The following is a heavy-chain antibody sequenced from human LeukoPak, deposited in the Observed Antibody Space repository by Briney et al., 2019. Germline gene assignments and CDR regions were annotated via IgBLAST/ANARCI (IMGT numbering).Heavy chain of an antibody. CDR1: GFTFSNCW. D-gene: IGHD3-22*01. CDR3: ARDTYFYNSSAFYHYYYGMDA. J-gene: IGHJ6*02. V-gene: IGHV3-74*01. CDR2: IEYDESKT. Sequence: GGSLRLSCAASGFTFSNCWMHWVRQAPGKGLEWVSRIEYDESKTKYADSVKGRFTISRDDAKNTLYLQMNSLRAEDTAVYYCARDTYFYNSSAFYHYYYGMDAWGQGTTVTVSS.